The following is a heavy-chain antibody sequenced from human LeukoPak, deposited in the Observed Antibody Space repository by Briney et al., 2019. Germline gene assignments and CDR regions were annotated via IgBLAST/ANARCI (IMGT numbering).Heavy chain of an antibody. CDR2: VNHSGST. CDR1: GGSFSGYY. CDR3: ARGREVTRDFDC. J-gene: IGHJ4*02. V-gene: IGHV4-34*01. D-gene: IGHD4-11*01. Sequence: SETLSLTCVVYGGSFSGYYWTWIRQPPGKGLEWIGDVNHSGSTNYNPSLESRVTISVDTSKSQFSLKLSSVTAADTSVYYCARGREVTRDFDCWGQGTLVSVSS.